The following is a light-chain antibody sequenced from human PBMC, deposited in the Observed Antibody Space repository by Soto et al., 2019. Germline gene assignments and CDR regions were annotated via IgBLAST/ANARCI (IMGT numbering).Light chain of an antibody. J-gene: IGLJ2*01. Sequence: QAVATQEPSLTVSPGGTVTLTCASSTGAVTSGYYPNWVQQKPGQTPRALIYSTDNKHSWTPARFSGSLLGGKAALTLSGAQPEDEAEYYGLLYFGGYVVFGGGTKLTVL. CDR3: LLYFGGYVV. V-gene: IGLV7-43*01. CDR1: TGAVTSGYY. CDR2: STD.